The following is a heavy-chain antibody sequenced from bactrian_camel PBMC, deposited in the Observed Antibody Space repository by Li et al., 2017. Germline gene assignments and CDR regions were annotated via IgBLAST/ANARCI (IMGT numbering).Heavy chain of an antibody. Sequence: VQLVESGGGSVQAGRSLRLSCSAPGYTYSTYCLAWFRQAPGKEHQGVAVIFNDDKRTTSYADSVKGRFTISRDNAKNTVYLQMNSLKSEDTVLYYCATRYGGRGTSDLGYWGQGTQVTVS. J-gene: IGHJ6*01. V-gene: IGHV3S26*01. D-gene: IGHD6*01. CDR1: GYTYSTYC. CDR2: IFNDDKRTT. CDR3: ATRYGGRGTSDLGY.